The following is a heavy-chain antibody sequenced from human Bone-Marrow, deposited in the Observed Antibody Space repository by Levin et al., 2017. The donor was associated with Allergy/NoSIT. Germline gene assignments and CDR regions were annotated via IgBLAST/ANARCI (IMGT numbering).Heavy chain of an antibody. V-gene: IGHV4-4*02. CDR3: VRGAPMSFDNTGYYSLFDH. Sequence: SETLSLTCAVSGDSIISDTWWNWVRQPPGKGLEWIGEIFHTGNTKKNPSLGSRLTISVDPSKNQFSLTLTYVTAADTGLYYCVRGAPMSFDNTGYYSLFDHWGQGALVTVSS. D-gene: IGHD3-9*01. J-gene: IGHJ4*02. CDR2: IFHTGNT. CDR1: GDSIISDTW.